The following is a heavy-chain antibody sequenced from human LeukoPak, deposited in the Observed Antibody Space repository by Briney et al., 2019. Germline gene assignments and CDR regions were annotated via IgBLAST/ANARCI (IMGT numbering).Heavy chain of an antibody. D-gene: IGHD3-22*01. V-gene: IGHV4-39*01. CDR1: GGSISSSSYY. Sequence: SETLSLTCTVSGGSISSSSYYWGWIRQPPGTGLEWIGSIYYSGSTYYNPSLKSRVTISVDTSKNQFSLKLSSVTAADTAVYYCASLKVHYYYDSSGYSFGTTYYGMDVWGQGTTVTASS. CDR3: ASLKVHYYYDSSGYSFGTTYYGMDV. J-gene: IGHJ6*02. CDR2: IYYSGST.